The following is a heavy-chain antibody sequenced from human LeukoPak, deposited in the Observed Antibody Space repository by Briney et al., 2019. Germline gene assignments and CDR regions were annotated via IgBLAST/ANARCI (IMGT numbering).Heavy chain of an antibody. J-gene: IGHJ5*02. CDR1: GGSISSYY. CDR3: ARSGYSYGFWVRKYNWFDP. D-gene: IGHD5-18*01. CDR2: INHSGST. Sequence: SETLSLTCTVSGGSISSYYWSWIRQPPGKGLEWIGEINHSGSTNYNPSLKSRVTISVDTSKNQFSLKLSSVTAADTAVYYCARSGYSYGFWVRKYNWFDPWGQGTLVTVSS. V-gene: IGHV4-34*01.